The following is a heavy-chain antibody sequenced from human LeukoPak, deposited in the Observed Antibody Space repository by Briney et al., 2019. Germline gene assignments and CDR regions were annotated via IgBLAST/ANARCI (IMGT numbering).Heavy chain of an antibody. V-gene: IGHV1-18*01. CDR1: GYTFTSYD. Sequence: AAVKVSCKASGYTFTSYDINWVRQATGQGLEWMGWISAYNGNTNYAQKLQGRVTMTTDTSTSTAYMELRSLRSDNTAVYYCARAYYYDSSGPGPLGYWGQGTLVTVSS. J-gene: IGHJ4*02. CDR2: ISAYNGNT. CDR3: ARAYYYDSSGPGPLGY. D-gene: IGHD3-22*01.